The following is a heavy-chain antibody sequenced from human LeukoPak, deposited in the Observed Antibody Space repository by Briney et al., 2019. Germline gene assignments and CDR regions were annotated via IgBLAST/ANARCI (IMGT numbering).Heavy chain of an antibody. V-gene: IGHV3-9*01. D-gene: IGHD4-17*01. CDR2: ISWNSGSR. CDR3: AKADFGDYGPRSYGLDV. CDR1: GFAFDDYA. Sequence: GGSLRLSCAASGFAFDDYAMHWLRQIPGKGLEWFSSISWNSGSRAYADSVKGRFTISRDNAKNSLYLQMDSLRAEDTALYYCAKADFGDYGPRSYGLDVWGQGTTVTVSS. J-gene: IGHJ6*02.